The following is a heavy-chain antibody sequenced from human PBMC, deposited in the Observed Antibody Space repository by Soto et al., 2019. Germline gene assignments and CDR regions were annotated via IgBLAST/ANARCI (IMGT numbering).Heavy chain of an antibody. CDR3: ARAQPAFDI. CDR2: TRNKANSYTT. J-gene: IGHJ3*02. D-gene: IGHD5-18*01. CDR1: GFTFSDHY. V-gene: IGHV3-72*01. Sequence: EVQLVESGGGLVQPGGSLRLSCAASGFTFSDHYMDWVRQAPGKGLEWVARTRNKANSYTTEYAASVDGSFTTSRDDSKNALYLPMNSLKTEDTDVHYCARAQPAFDIWGQGTMVTVSS.